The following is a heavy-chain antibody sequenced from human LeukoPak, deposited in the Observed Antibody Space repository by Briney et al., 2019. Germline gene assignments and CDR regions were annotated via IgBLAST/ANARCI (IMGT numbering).Heavy chain of an antibody. D-gene: IGHD1-14*01. CDR1: GFTFSSYW. Sequence: PGGSLRLSCAASGFTFSSYWMHWVRQAPGKGLVWVSRINTDGSSTSSADSVKGRFTIFRDNAKNTLYLQMNSLRTEDTAVYYCARAYMGAFDIWGQGTMVTVSS. CDR3: ARAYMGAFDI. V-gene: IGHV3-74*01. J-gene: IGHJ3*02. CDR2: INTDGSST.